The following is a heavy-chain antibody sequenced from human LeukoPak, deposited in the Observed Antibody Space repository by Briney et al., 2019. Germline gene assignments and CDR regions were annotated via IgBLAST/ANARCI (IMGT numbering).Heavy chain of an antibody. CDR2: INPNSGGT. D-gene: IGHD2-2*01. CDR1: GYTFTGYY. J-gene: IGHJ4*02. CDR3: ARVSPAVPAAKFDY. V-gene: IGHV1-2*06. Sequence: ASVKVSCKASGYTFTGYYMHWVRQAPGQGLEWMGRINPNSGGTNYAQKFQGRVTMTRDTSISTAYIELSRLRSDDTAVYYCARVSPAVPAAKFDYWGQGTLVTVSS.